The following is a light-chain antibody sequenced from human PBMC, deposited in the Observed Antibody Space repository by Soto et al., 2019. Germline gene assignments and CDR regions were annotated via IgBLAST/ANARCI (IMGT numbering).Light chain of an antibody. CDR2: VEGSGTY. CDR1: SGHSSYI. J-gene: IGLJ3*02. V-gene: IGLV4-60*03. CDR3: ETWNSNTRV. Sequence: QSVLTQSSSASASLGSSVTLTCTLSSGHSSYIVAWHQQQPGKAPRYLMKVEGSGTYNKGSGVPYRFSGSSSGADRYLTISHLQSEDEADYYCETWNSNTRVFGGGTKLTVL.